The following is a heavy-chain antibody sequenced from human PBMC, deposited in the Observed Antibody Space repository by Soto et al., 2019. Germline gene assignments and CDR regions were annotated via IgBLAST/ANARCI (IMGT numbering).Heavy chain of an antibody. V-gene: IGHV4-34*01. J-gene: IGHJ5*02. D-gene: IGHD3-10*01. CDR2: IKHSGST. CDR1: GGSFSGYY. Sequence: QVQLQQWGAGLLKPSETLSLTCAVYGGSFSGYYWSWIRQPPGKGLEWIGEIKHSGSTNYNPSLKGRVTISVDTSKNQFSLKLSSVTAADTAVYYCARARLWFGDPWGQGTLVTVSS. CDR3: ARARLWFGDP.